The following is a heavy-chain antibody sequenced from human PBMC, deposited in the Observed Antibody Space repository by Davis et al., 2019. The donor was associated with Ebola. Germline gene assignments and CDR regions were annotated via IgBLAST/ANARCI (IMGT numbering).Heavy chain of an antibody. D-gene: IGHD6-13*01. CDR1: GFTFSDYY. V-gene: IGHV3-53*01. CDR2: IYSGGST. Sequence: GGSLRLSCAASGFTFSDYYMSWVRHAPGKGLEWVSVIYSGGSTYYADSVKGRFTISRDNSKNTLYLQMNSLRAEDTAVYYCARDSAGIFDYWGQGTLVTVSS. J-gene: IGHJ4*02. CDR3: ARDSAGIFDY.